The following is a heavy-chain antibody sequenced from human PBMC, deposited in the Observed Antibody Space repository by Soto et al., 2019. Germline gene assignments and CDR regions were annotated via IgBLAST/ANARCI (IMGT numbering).Heavy chain of an antibody. V-gene: IGHV4-59*01. Sequence: SETLSLTCTVPGVSISSYYWSGIRQPPGKGLEWIGHIYYSGSTNYNPSLKSRVTISVDTSKNQFSLKLSSVTAADTAVYYRARESIMITFGGVIARAYYGMDVWGQGTTVT. CDR1: GVSISSYY. CDR3: ARESIMITFGGVIARAYYGMDV. D-gene: IGHD3-16*02. CDR2: IYYSGST. J-gene: IGHJ6*02.